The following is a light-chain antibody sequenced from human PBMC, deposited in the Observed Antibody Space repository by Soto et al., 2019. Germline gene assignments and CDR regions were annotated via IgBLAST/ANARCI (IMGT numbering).Light chain of an antibody. V-gene: IGLV2-14*01. CDR2: DVN. CDR1: SSDVGGYDY. CDR3: SSYTGSSTFV. J-gene: IGLJ1*01. Sequence: QSALTRPASVSGSPGGSITISCTGTSSDVGGYDYVSWYQQLPGKAPKLLIYDVNNRPSGVSHRFSGSKSGNTASLTISGLQAEDEADYYCSSYTGSSTFVFGTGTKVTVL.